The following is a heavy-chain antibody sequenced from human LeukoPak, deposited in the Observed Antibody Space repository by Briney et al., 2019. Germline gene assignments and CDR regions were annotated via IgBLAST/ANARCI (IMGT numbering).Heavy chain of an antibody. CDR3: ARDPTYSSGWTGYFDY. J-gene: IGHJ4*02. V-gene: IGHV1-69*06. CDR1: GGTFSSYA. CDR2: IIPIFGTA. D-gene: IGHD6-19*01. Sequence: SVKVSCKASGGTFSSYAISWVRQAPGQGLEWMGGIIPIFGTANYAQKFQGRVTITADKSTSTAYMELSSLRSEDMAVYYCARDPTYSSGWTGYFDYWGQGTLVTVSS.